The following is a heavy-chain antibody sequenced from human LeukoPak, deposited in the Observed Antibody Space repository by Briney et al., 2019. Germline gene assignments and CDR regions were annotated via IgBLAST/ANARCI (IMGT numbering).Heavy chain of an antibody. D-gene: IGHD3-10*01. Sequence: ASVKVSCKTSGGTFGSFAIAWLRQAPGQGLEWMGGIIPIFATTNYAQEFQGRVSITADEFTSTVYMELSSLRSEDTAVYYCARSTYYYGSGRPKPFDYWGQGTLVTVSS. CDR3: ARSTYYYGSGRPKPFDY. J-gene: IGHJ4*02. CDR2: IIPIFATT. V-gene: IGHV1-69*13. CDR1: GGTFGSFA.